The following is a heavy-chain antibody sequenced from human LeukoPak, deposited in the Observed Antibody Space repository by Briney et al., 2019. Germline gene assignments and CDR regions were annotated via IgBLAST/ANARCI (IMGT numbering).Heavy chain of an antibody. V-gene: IGHV4-34*01. J-gene: IGHJ4*02. D-gene: IGHD6-19*01. CDR3: ARGSIAVAQIDY. CDR2: INHSGST. CDR1: GGSFSGYY. Sequence: SETLSLTCAVYGGSFSGYYWSWIRQPPGKGLEWIGEINHSGSTNYNPSLKSRVTISVDTSKNRFSLKLSSVTAADTAVYYCARGSIAVAQIDYWGQGTLVTVSS.